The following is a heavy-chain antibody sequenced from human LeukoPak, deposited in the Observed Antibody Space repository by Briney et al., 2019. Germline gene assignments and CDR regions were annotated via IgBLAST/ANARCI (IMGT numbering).Heavy chain of an antibody. CDR1: GGSISSSDW. Sequence: PSGTLSLTCAVSGGSISSSDWWSLVRQPPGRGLEGIEYIYRSDNPIYNPSLKSRVTMSVNKSKNQFSLRLSSVTAADTAVYYCARDPHCSNTNCPFDYWGQGTLVIVSS. CDR2: IYRSDNP. V-gene: IGHV4-4*02. J-gene: IGHJ4*02. D-gene: IGHD2-2*01. CDR3: ARDPHCSNTNCPFDY.